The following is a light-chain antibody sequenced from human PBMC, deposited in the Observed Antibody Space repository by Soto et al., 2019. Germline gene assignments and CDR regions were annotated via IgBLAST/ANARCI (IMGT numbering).Light chain of an antibody. CDR1: QSISSY. CDR2: SAS. CDR3: LQDYNYPRT. J-gene: IGKJ1*01. Sequence: IQMTQSPSSLSASVGDRVTITCRASQSISSYLNWYQQKPGKAPKLLVYSASTLQSGVPSRFSGSGSGTDFTLTISSLRPEDFATYHCLQDYNYPRTFGQGTKVDIK. V-gene: IGKV1-6*01.